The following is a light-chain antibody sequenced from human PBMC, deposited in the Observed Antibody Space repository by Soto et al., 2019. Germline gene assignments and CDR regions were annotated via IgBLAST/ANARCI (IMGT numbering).Light chain of an antibody. Sequence: EIVMTQSPATLSLSPGERAALSCRASQSINSELAWYQQKPGQPPRLLIYGASTRATGVPARFTGSESGSEVTLTISGVQSEDFAVYYCQQGHNWPLTFGQGTRLEI. CDR3: QQGHNWPLT. J-gene: IGKJ2*01. V-gene: IGKV3-15*01. CDR1: QSINSE. CDR2: GAS.